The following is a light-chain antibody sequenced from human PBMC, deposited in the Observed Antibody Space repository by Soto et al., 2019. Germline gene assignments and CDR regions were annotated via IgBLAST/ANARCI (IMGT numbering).Light chain of an antibody. Sequence: EIVLRQSPATLSLSPGEIATLSCRASQSVSSYLAWYQQKPGQAPRLLIYDASNRATGIPARFSGSGSGTDFTLTISRLEPEDFAVYHCQQRSNWITFGQGTRLEIK. CDR2: DAS. CDR1: QSVSSY. V-gene: IGKV3-11*01. CDR3: QQRSNWIT. J-gene: IGKJ5*01.